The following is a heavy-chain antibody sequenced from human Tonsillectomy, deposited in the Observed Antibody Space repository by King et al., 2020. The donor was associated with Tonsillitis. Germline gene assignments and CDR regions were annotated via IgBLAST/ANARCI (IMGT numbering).Heavy chain of an antibody. CDR1: GFTFSSYG. CDR3: ARDWGLSGEWELFGYGLDV. Sequence: QVQLVESGGGVVQPGRSPRLSCAASGFTFSSYGMHWVRQAPGKGLEWVAVISYDGSNKYYADSVKGRFTISRDNSKYTLYLQMNSLRAEDTAVYFCARDWGLSGEWELFGYGLDVWGQGTTVTVSS. CDR2: ISYDGSNK. D-gene: IGHD1-26*01. J-gene: IGHJ6*02. V-gene: IGHV3-33*05.